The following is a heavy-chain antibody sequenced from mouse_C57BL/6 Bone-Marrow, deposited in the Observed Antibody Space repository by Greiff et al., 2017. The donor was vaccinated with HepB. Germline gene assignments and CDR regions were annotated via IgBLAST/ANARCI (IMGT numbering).Heavy chain of an antibody. D-gene: IGHD1-1*01. CDR2: IDPSDSYT. CDR3: ARSPYYCSSYDLYAMDY. J-gene: IGHJ4*01. Sequence: VQLQQPGAELVMPGASVKLSCKASGYTFTSYWMHWVKQRPGQGLEWIGEIDPSDSYTNYNQKFKGKSTLTVDKSSSTAYMQLSSLTSEDSAVYYCARSPYYCSSYDLYAMDYWGQGTSVTVSS. CDR1: GYTFTSYW. V-gene: IGHV1-69*01.